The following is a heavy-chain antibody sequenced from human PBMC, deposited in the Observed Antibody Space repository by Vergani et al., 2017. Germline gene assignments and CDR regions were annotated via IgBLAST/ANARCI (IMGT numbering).Heavy chain of an antibody. J-gene: IGHJ6*03. D-gene: IGHD4-11*01. CDR2: IYYSGST. CDR3: ARETTTVSNPYDYYYMDV. CDR1: GGSISSYY. Sequence: QVQLQESGPGLVKPSETLSLTCTVSGGSISSYYWSWIRQPPGKGLEWIGYIYYSGSTNYNPSLKSRVTISVDTSKNQFSLKLRSVTAADTAVYYCARETTTVSNPYDYYYMDVWGKGTAVTVSS. V-gene: IGHV4-59*01.